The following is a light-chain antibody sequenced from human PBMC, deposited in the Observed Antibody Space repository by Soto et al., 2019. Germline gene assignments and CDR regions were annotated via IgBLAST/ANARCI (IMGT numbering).Light chain of an antibody. CDR2: GAS. Sequence: EIVLTQSPGTLSLSPGERATLSCRASQSVSDSSLAWYHQKPGQAPRLLIYGASRRATGIPDTFSGSGSGTAFTLTIRRLEPGDFGAYYCQLYGDSPVYTFGPGTKLEIK. CDR3: QLYGDSPVYT. J-gene: IGKJ2*01. V-gene: IGKV3-20*01. CDR1: QSVSDSS.